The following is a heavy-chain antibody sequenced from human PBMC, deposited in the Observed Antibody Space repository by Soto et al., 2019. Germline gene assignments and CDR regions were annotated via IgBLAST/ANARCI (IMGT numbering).Heavy chain of an antibody. CDR3: ARGETYCTNGVCSGFYYYYMDV. J-gene: IGHJ6*03. CDR2: IWYDGSNK. CDR1: GFTFSSYG. V-gene: IGHV3-33*01. D-gene: IGHD2-8*01. Sequence: PGGSLRLSCAASGFTFSSYGMHWVRQAPGKGLEWVAVIWYDGSNKYYADPVKCRFTISRDNSKNTLYLQMNSLRAEDTAVYYCARGETYCTNGVCSGFYYYYMDVWGKGTTVTVSS.